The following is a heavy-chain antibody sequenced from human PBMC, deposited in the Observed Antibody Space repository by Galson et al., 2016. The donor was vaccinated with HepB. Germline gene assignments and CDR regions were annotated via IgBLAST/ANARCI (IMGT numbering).Heavy chain of an antibody. CDR1: GDSFRSRSFY. CDR3: ARALRDFWGGYCTRGFDY. V-gene: IGHV4-39*07. D-gene: IGHD3-3*01. J-gene: IGHJ4*02. CDR2: ISYNGGT. Sequence: ETLSLTCTVSGDSFRSRSFYWAWIRQPPGKGLEWIGSISYNGGTSYNPSLKSRVTISIDTSKYPFSLEWTSVTAADTAVYYCARALRDFWGGYCTRGFDYWGLGTLVTVSS.